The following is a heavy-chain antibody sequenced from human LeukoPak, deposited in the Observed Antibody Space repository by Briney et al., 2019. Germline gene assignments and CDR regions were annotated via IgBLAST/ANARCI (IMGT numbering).Heavy chain of an antibody. CDR3: ARVEAGGSYDFVY. CDR2: IIPIFGTA. V-gene: IGHV1-69*01. CDR1: GGTFSSYA. Sequence: ASVKVSCKASGGTFSSYAISWVRQAPGQGLEWMGGIIPIFGTANYAQKFQGRVTITADESTSTAYMELSSLRSEDTAVYYCARVEAGGSYDFVYWGQGTLVTVSS. D-gene: IGHD1-26*01. J-gene: IGHJ4*02.